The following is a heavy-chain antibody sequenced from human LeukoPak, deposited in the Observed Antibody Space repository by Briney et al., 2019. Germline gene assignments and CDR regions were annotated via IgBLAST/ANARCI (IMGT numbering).Heavy chain of an antibody. Sequence: PGGSLRLSCAASGFTFSSYAMSWVRQAPGKGLEWVGRIKSKTDGGTIDYAAPVKGRFTILRDDSKITLYLQMNSLKIEDTAVYYCTTDRGITSRPVFDSWGQGTLVTVSS. CDR1: GFTFSSYA. CDR3: TTDRGITSRPVFDS. V-gene: IGHV3-15*01. CDR2: IKSKTDGGTI. J-gene: IGHJ4*02. D-gene: IGHD6-6*01.